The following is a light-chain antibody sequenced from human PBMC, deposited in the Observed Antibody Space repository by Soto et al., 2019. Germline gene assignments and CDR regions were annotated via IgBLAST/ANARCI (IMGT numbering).Light chain of an antibody. CDR1: QSVSSN. CDR3: QQYNNWPRAT. CDR2: GAS. Sequence: EIVMTQSPATLSVSPGERATLSCRASQSVSSNLAWYQQKPGQAPSLLIYGASARATGIPARFSGSGSGTEFTLTISSLQSEDFAVYYCQQYNNWPRATFGGGTKVEIK. J-gene: IGKJ4*01. V-gene: IGKV3-15*01.